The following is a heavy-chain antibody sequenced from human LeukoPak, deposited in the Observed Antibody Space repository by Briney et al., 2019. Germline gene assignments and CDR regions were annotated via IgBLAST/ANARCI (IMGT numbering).Heavy chain of an antibody. Sequence: SETLPLTCAVYGGSFSGYYWSWIRQPPGKGLEWIGEINHSGSTNYNPSLKSRVTISVDTSKNQFSLKLSSVTAADTAVYYCARMKVVVVAATPFRNWFDPWGQGTLVTVSS. CDR1: GGSFSGYY. V-gene: IGHV4-34*01. CDR3: ARMKVVVVAATPFRNWFDP. J-gene: IGHJ5*02. D-gene: IGHD2-15*01. CDR2: INHSGST.